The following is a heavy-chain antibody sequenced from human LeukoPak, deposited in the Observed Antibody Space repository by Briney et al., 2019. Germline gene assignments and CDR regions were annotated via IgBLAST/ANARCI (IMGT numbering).Heavy chain of an antibody. D-gene: IGHD3-22*01. V-gene: IGHV1-69*04. CDR3: ARDDDRAREIDY. CDR2: IIPILNIT. J-gene: IGHJ4*02. Sequence: SVKVSCKASRGTFSKYAISWVRQAPGQGLEWMGRIIPILNITHYAQKFQGRVTIAADKSTSTACMELSSLRSEDTAMYYCARDDDRAREIDYWGQGTLVTVSS. CDR1: RGTFSKYA.